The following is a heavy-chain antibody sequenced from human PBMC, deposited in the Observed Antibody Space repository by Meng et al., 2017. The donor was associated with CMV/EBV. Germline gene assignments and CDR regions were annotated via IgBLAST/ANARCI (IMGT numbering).Heavy chain of an antibody. CDR1: GGSISSSSYY. D-gene: IGHD6-19*01. V-gene: IGHV4-39*07. CDR3: AIISIAVAGPLDY. Sequence: SETLSLTCTVSGGSISSSSYYWGWIRQPPGKGLEWIGSIYYSGSTYHNPSLKSRVTISVDTSKNQFSLKLSSVTAADTAVYYCAIISIAVAGPLDYWGQGTLVTVSS. CDR2: IYYSGST. J-gene: IGHJ4*02.